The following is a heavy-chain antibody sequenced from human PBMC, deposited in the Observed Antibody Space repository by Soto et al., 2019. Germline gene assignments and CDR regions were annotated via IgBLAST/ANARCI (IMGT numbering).Heavy chain of an antibody. Sequence: GGSLRLSCVASGFTFTNTWMSWVRQAPGKGLEWVGRIKSKTDDGTTNYAAPVKGRFTISRDDSKNTLYLEVNSLKTEDTAVYYCTTARGTYGAEYFQHWGPGTLVT. V-gene: IGHV3-15*01. J-gene: IGHJ1*01. CDR2: IKSKTDDGTT. CDR1: GFTFTNTW. D-gene: IGHD4-17*01. CDR3: TTARGTYGAEYFQH.